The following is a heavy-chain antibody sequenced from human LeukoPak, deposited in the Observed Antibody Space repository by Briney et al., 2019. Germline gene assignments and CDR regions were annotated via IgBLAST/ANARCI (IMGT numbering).Heavy chain of an antibody. D-gene: IGHD2-15*01. V-gene: IGHV4-59*01. CDR1: GGSISSYY. J-gene: IGHJ4*02. Sequence: SETLSLTCTVSGGSISSYYWSWIRQPPGKGLEWIAYIYYSGSTNYNPSLKSRVTISVDTSKNQFSPKLSSVTAADTAVYYCARDQGSIFDYWGQGTLVTVSS. CDR2: IYYSGST. CDR3: ARDQGSIFDY.